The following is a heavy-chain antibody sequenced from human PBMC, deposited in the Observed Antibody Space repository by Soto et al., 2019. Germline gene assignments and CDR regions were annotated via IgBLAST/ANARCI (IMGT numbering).Heavy chain of an antibody. CDR1: GDFLTTYY. D-gene: IGHD6-19*01. J-gene: IGHJ4*02. Sequence: NPSETLSLTCDVSGDFLTTYYWNWIRQSPGKGLEWIGYIFYGGHTNYNPSLRGRATISVDTSKSQFSLKLSSVTAADTAVYYCARSPQYSSGWNGGFDYWGQGTLVTVSS. V-gene: IGHV4-59*01. CDR3: ARSPQYSSGWNGGFDY. CDR2: IFYGGHT.